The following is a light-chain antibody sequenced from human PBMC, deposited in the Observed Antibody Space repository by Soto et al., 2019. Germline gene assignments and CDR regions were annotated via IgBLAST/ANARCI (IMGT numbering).Light chain of an antibody. CDR2: SNN. V-gene: IGLV1-47*02. CDR1: SSNIGSNY. J-gene: IGLJ3*02. CDR3: AAWDDSLSGWV. Sequence: QAVVTQPPSASGTPGQRVTISCSGSSSNIGSNYIYWYQQVPGTAPKLLIYSNNQRPSGVPDRFSGSKSGTSASLAISGLRSEDEADYYCAAWDDSLSGWVFGGGTKVTVL.